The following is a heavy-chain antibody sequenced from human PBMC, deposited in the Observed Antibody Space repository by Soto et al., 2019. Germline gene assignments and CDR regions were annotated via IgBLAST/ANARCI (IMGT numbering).Heavy chain of an antibody. CDR2: ISTSTSYI. Sequence: GGSLRLSCVASGFTFGDYYMSWIRQAPGKGLEWVSYISTSTSYIDYADSVKGRFTISRDNAKNTLYLQMNSLRAEDTAVYYCARSYYDILTGYYSFDYWGQGTLVTVSS. CDR1: GFTFGDYY. J-gene: IGHJ4*02. CDR3: ARSYYDILTGYYSFDY. V-gene: IGHV3-11*06. D-gene: IGHD3-9*01.